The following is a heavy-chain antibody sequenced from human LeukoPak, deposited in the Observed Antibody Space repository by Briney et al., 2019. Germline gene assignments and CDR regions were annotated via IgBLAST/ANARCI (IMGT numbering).Heavy chain of an antibody. CDR3: ARDTLAATHWFDP. D-gene: IGHD2-15*01. Sequence: GGSLRLSCAASGFTFSSYAMHWVRQAPGKGLEWVAVISYDGSNKYYADSVNGRFTISRDNSKNTLYLQMNSLRAEDTAVYCCARDTLAATHWFDPWGQGTLVTVSS. J-gene: IGHJ5*02. CDR2: ISYDGSNK. CDR1: GFTFSSYA. V-gene: IGHV3-30-3*01.